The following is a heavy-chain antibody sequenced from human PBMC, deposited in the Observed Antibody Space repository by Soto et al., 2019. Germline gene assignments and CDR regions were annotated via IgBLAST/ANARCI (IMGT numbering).Heavy chain of an antibody. D-gene: IGHD4-17*01. CDR3: AVGYGDYVRYYYYGMDV. CDR1: GGSISSNY. Sequence: SETLSLTCTVSGGSISSNYWSWIRQPPGKGLEWIGYIYYSGSTNYNPSLKSRVTISVDTSKNQFSLKLSSVTAADTAVYYCAVGYGDYVRYYYYGMDVWGQGTTVTVSS. J-gene: IGHJ6*02. V-gene: IGHV4-59*08. CDR2: IYYSGST.